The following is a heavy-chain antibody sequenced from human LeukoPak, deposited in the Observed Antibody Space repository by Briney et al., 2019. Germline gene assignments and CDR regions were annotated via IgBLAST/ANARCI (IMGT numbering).Heavy chain of an antibody. Sequence: SETLSLTCTVSRVSISSDTYYWSWIRQPAGKELEWIGRIYTSGSTNYNPSLKSRVTISVDTSKNQFSLKLSSVTAADTAVYYCARDGRRIAAAGTLDYWGQGTLVTVSS. CDR1: RVSISSDTYY. D-gene: IGHD6-13*01. CDR2: IYTSGST. J-gene: IGHJ4*02. CDR3: ARDGRRIAAAGTLDY. V-gene: IGHV4-61*02.